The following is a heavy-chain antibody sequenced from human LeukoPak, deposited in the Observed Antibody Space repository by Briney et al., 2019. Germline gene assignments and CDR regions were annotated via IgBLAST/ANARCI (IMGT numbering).Heavy chain of an antibody. CDR2: ISSTGNYK. J-gene: IGHJ4*02. CDR1: GFSFSRYA. D-gene: IGHD4-23*01. V-gene: IGHV3-21*01. Sequence: GGSLRLSCAASGFSFSRYAINWVRQAPGKGLEWVSTISSTGNYKLYADSVKGRFTIFRDNAKNSVSLQMDSLNVEDTAVYYCARDRYGGGFDSWGQGTLVTVYS. CDR3: ARDRYGGGFDS.